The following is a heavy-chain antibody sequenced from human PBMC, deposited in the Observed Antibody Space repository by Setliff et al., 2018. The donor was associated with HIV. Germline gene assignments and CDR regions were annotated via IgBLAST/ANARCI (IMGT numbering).Heavy chain of an antibody. J-gene: IGHJ5*02. Sequence: SLRLSCAASGFTFSSYAMSWVRQAPGKGLEWVSAISGSGGSTYYADSVKGRFTISRDNSKNTLYLQMNSLRAEDTAVYYCAKGGYSSSWAPNWFDPWGQGTLVTVSS. CDR2: ISGSGGST. D-gene: IGHD6-13*01. CDR3: AKGGYSSSWAPNWFDP. CDR1: GFTFSSYA. V-gene: IGHV3-23*01.